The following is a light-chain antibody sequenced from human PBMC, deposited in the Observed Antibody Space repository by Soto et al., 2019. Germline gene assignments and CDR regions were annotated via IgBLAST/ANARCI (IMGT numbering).Light chain of an antibody. CDR2: DAS. V-gene: IGKV3-11*01. CDR1: QNVRSF. J-gene: IGKJ5*01. Sequence: EIVLTQSPGTLSLSPGERATLSCMASQNVRSFLAWYQQKPGQPPRLLIYDASNRATGIPARFSGSGSGTDFTLTISSLEPEDFAVYYCQQRSNWPPITFGQGTRLEIK. CDR3: QQRSNWPPIT.